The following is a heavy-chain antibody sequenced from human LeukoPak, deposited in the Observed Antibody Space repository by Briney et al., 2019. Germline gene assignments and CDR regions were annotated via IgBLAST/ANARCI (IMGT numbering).Heavy chain of an antibody. CDR1: GGSISSSSYH. Sequence: SETLSLTCTVSGGSISSSSYHWGWIRQPPGKGLEWIGSIYYSGSTYYNPSLKSRVTISVDTSKNQFSLKLSSVTAADTAVYYCARLSIFGVVGFDYWGQGTLVTVSS. D-gene: IGHD3-3*01. CDR3: ARLSIFGVVGFDY. V-gene: IGHV4-39*01. CDR2: IYYSGST. J-gene: IGHJ4*02.